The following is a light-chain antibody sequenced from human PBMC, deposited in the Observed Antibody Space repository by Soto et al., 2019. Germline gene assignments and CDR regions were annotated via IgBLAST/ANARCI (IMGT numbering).Light chain of an antibody. V-gene: IGLV2-14*01. J-gene: IGLJ3*02. CDR3: KSYTTINNWV. Sequence: QSVLTQPASVSGSPGQSITISCTGTSSDVGGYKYVSWYQQHPDKAPKLIIFEVSNRPSGISSRFSGSKSGNTASLTISGLQAEDEADYYCKSYTTINNWVFGGGTKLTVL. CDR2: EVS. CDR1: SSDVGGYKY.